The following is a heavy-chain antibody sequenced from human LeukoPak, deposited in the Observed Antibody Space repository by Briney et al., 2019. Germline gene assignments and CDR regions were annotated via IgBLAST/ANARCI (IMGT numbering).Heavy chain of an antibody. CDR3: TRRYFDTPLN. J-gene: IGHJ4*02. V-gene: IGHV3-49*04. CDR1: GFTFGDYA. CDR2: IRSKAYGGTT. Sequence: GSLRLSCTASGFTFGDYAMSWVRQAPGKGLEWVGFIRSKAYGGTTEYAASVKGRFTISRDDSKSIAYLQMNSLKTEDTAVYYCTRRYFDTPLNWGQGTLVTVSS. D-gene: IGHD3-9*01.